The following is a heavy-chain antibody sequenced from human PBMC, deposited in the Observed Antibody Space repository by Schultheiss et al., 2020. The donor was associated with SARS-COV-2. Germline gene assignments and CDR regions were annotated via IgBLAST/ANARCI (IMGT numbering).Heavy chain of an antibody. CDR2: ISSSGSTI. J-gene: IGHJ3*02. CDR1: GFTFSSYE. Sequence: GGSLRLSCAASGFTFSSYEMNWVRQAPGKGLEWVSYISSSGSTIYYADSVKGRFTISRDNSKNTLYLQMNSLRAEDTAVYYCAKTTRYDAFDIWGQGTMVTVSS. V-gene: IGHV3-48*03. D-gene: IGHD1-14*01. CDR3: AKTTRYDAFDI.